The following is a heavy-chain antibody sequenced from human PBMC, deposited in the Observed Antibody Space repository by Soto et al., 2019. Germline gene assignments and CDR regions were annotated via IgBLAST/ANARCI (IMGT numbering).Heavy chain of an antibody. CDR3: TRVGVQLWLIDY. V-gene: IGHV4-30-4*01. CDR2: IYYSGST. Sequence: QVQLKESGPGLVKTSQTLSLTCTVSGGSISSGDYYWSWIRQPPGKGLEWIGYIYYSGSTYYNPSLKSRVTISVDTSKNQFSLKLSSVTAADTAVYYCTRVGVQLWLIDYWGQGTLVTVSA. J-gene: IGHJ4*02. CDR1: GGSISSGDYY. D-gene: IGHD5-18*01.